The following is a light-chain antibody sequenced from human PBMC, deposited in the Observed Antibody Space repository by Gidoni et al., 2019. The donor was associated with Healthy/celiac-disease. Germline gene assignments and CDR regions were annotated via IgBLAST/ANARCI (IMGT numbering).Light chain of an antibody. CDR3: QVWDSSSDHPGYV. CDR1: NIVSKS. CDR2: DDS. Sequence: SYVLTQPPSVPVAPGQTARITCGGNNIVSKSVHWYQQKPGQAPVLVVYDDSDRPSGIPERFSGSNAGNTATRTISRGEAGDEADDYCQVWDSSSDHPGYVFGTGTKVTV. V-gene: IGLV3-21*02. J-gene: IGLJ1*01.